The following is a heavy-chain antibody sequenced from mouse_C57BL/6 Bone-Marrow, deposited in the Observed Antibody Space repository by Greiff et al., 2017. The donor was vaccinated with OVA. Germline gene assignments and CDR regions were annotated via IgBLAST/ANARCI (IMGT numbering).Heavy chain of an antibody. Sequence: EVQLQQSGPGMVKPSQSLSLTCTVTGYSITSGYDWHWIRHFPGNKLEWMGYISYSGSTNYNPSLKSRISITHDTSKNHFFLKLNSVTTEDTATYYCAREDDGYYVGAMDYWGQGTSVTVSS. J-gene: IGHJ4*01. D-gene: IGHD2-3*01. CDR2: ISYSGST. CDR1: GYSITSGYD. V-gene: IGHV3-1*01. CDR3: AREDDGYYVGAMDY.